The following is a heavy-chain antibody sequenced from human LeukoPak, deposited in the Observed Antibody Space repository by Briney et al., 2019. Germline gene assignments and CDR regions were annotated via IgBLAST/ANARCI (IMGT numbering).Heavy chain of an antibody. CDR2: INHSGST. CDR3: ARVLGYCSSTSCPDY. J-gene: IGHJ4*02. CDR1: GGSFSGYY. D-gene: IGHD2-2*01. V-gene: IGHV4-34*01. Sequence: SETLSLTCAVYGGSFSGYYWSWIRQPPGKGLEWIGEINHSGSTNYNPSLKGRVTISVDTSKNQFSLKLSSVTAADTAVYYCARVLGYCSSTSCPDYWGQGTLVTVSS.